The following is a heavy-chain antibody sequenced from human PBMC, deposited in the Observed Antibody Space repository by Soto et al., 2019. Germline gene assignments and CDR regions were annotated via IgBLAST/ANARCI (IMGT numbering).Heavy chain of an antibody. CDR2: IWYDGSNK. CDR1: GFTFSSYG. Sequence: QVQLVESGGGVVQPGRSLRLSCAASGFTFSSYGMHWVRQAPGKGLEWVAVIWYDGSNKYYADSVKGRFTISRDNSKNTLDLQMNSLRAEDTAVYYCARDWDLRIAVPREGYYYYYGMDVWGQGTTVTVSS. D-gene: IGHD6-19*01. J-gene: IGHJ6*02. CDR3: ARDWDLRIAVPREGYYYYYGMDV. V-gene: IGHV3-33*01.